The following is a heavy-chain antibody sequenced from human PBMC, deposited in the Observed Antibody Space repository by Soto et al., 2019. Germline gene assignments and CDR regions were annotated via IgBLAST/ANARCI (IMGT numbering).Heavy chain of an antibody. V-gene: IGHV4-39*01. CDR3: ASHVGSGSYLPLSSYYGLDV. CDR1: GVSISSSDYY. J-gene: IGHJ6*02. Sequence: QLQLQESGPGLVKPSETLSLTCTVSGVSISSSDYYWAWIRQSPEKGLEWIGTVYYSGSTYYNPSLKSRVTISADTSKNRCSLKLTSVTAADTAVYYCASHVGSGSYLPLSSYYGLDVWGQGTTVTVSS. D-gene: IGHD3-10*01. CDR2: VYYSGST.